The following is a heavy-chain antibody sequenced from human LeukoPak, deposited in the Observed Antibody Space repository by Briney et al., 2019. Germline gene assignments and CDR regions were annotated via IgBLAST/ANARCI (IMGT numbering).Heavy chain of an antibody. CDR2: ISAYNGNT. CDR1: GYTFTSYG. CDR3: ARSTYYYGSGSYYVYYYYMDV. J-gene: IGHJ6*03. V-gene: IGHV1-18*01. D-gene: IGHD3-10*01. Sequence: ASVKVSCKASGYTFTSYGISWVRQAPGQGLEWMGWISAYNGNTNYAQKLQGRVTMTTDTSTCTAYMELRSLRSDDTAVYYCARSTYYYGSGSYYVYYYYMDVWGKGTTVTISS.